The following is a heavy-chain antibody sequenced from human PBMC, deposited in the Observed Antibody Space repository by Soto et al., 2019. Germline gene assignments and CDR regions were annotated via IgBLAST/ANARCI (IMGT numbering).Heavy chain of an antibody. J-gene: IGHJ4*02. Sequence: GGSLRLSCEAYGFIFKMYYLHWVRQTPGKGPVWVARINDEGNNATYADSVKGRFTISRDNAKNTLYLQMDGLRVDDTGLYYCTRGPRVSSIGTGAYWGQGSLVTVSS. D-gene: IGHD1-26*01. CDR1: GFIFKMYY. V-gene: IGHV3-74*01. CDR2: INDEGNNA. CDR3: TRGPRVSSIGTGAY.